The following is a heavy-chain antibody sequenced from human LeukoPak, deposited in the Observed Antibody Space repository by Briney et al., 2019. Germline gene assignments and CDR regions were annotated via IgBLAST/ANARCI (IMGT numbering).Heavy chain of an antibody. D-gene: IGHD3-22*01. Sequence: SETLSLTCTVSGGSICSSSYYWGWIRQPRGKGLEWIVRIYYSGSTYYNPSGKSRVTISVDTSKNQFSLKLSSVTAAATAVYYCASNPYSYDSSGYFLFDYWGQGTLVTVSS. V-gene: IGHV4-39*01. CDR1: GGSICSSSYY. CDR3: ASNPYSYDSSGYFLFDY. CDR2: IYYSGST. J-gene: IGHJ4*02.